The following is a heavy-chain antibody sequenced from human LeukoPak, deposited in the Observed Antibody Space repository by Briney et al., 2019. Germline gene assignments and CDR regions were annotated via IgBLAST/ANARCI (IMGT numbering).Heavy chain of an antibody. Sequence: GWSLAGDCASTGVGFSSDGMEEVGEGPGKELEWVAVIWYDGSDKYYADSVKGRFTISRDNSKNTLYLQMNSLRAEDTAVYYCAKDKDYGYYMDVWGKGTTVTVSS. J-gene: IGHJ6*03. CDR2: IWYDGSDK. D-gene: IGHD3-16*01. V-gene: IGHV3-33*06. CDR1: GVGFSSDG. CDR3: AKDKDYGYYMDV.